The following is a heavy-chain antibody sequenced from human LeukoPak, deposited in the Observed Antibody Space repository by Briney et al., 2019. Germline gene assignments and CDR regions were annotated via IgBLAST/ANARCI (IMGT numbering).Heavy chain of an antibody. Sequence: GGSLRLSCAASGFTFSDHYIDWVRQAPGKGLEWVGRSIDKGNRYTTAYAASVRGRFTISRDDSKNSLYLQMNSLKIEDTAVYYCTRLGIAPRDFDYWGQGTLVTVSS. D-gene: IGHD6-6*01. CDR3: TRLGIAPRDFDY. CDR1: GFTFSDHY. J-gene: IGHJ4*02. V-gene: IGHV3-72*01. CDR2: SIDKGNRYTT.